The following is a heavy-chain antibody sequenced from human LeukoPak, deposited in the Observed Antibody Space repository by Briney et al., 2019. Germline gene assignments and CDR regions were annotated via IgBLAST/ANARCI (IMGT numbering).Heavy chain of an antibody. Sequence: SETLSLTCTVSGGSISIYYWSWIRQPPGKGLEGMGYIYYSRSTNYNPSLKSRFNISVDTSKNQFSLKLSSVTAADTSVYYCARQAHLYYDILTGKRPGGFDPWGQGTLVTVSS. CDR3: ARQAHLYYDILTGKRPGGFDP. CDR2: IYYSRST. CDR1: GGSISIYY. V-gene: IGHV4-59*08. D-gene: IGHD3-9*01. J-gene: IGHJ5*02.